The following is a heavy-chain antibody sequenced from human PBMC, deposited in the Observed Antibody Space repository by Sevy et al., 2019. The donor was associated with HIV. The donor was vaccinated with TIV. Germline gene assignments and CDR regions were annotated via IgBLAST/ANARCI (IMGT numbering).Heavy chain of an antibody. J-gene: IGHJ2*01. D-gene: IGHD6-25*01. CDR2: IWYDGSNK. CDR1: GFTFSSYG. V-gene: IGHV3-33*01. Sequence: GGSLRLSCAASGFTFSSYGMHWVRQAPGKGLEWVAVIWYDGSNKYYADSVKGRFTISRDNSKNTLYLQMNSLRAEDTAVYYCARPPLGYRGTAGSWYFDLWGRGTLVTVSS. CDR3: ARPPLGYRGTAGSWYFDL.